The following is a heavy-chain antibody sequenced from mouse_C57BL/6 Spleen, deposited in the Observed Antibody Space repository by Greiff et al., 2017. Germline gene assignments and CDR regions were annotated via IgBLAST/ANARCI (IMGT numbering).Heavy chain of an antibody. CDR2: IFPGSGST. V-gene: IGHV1-75*01. CDR1: GYTFTDYY. Sequence: VQLQQSGPELVKPGASVKISCKASGYTFTDYYLNWVKQRPGQGLEWLGWIFPGSGSTYYNEKFKGKATLTVAKSSSTAYMLLSSLTSEDSAVYFCARGGLRTGGYAMDYWGQGTSVTVSS. CDR3: ARGGLRTGGYAMDY. J-gene: IGHJ4*01. D-gene: IGHD2-4*01.